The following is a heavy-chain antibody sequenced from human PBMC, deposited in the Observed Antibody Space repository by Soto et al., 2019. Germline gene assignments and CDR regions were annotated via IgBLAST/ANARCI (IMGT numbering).Heavy chain of an antibody. CDR1: GGSISSYY. Sequence: SETLSLTCTVSGGSISSYYWSWIRQPPGKGLEWIGYIYYSGSTNYNPSLKSRVTISVDTSKNQFSLKLSSVTAEDTAVYYCARQSKKTIFGVVTPNYYYYYMDVWGKGTTVTVSS. D-gene: IGHD3-3*01. CDR3: ARQSKKTIFGVVTPNYYYYYMDV. J-gene: IGHJ6*03. V-gene: IGHV4-59*08. CDR2: IYYSGST.